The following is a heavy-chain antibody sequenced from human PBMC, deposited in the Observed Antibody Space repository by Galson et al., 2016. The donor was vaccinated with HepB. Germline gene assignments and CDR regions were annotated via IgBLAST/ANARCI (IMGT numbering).Heavy chain of an antibody. D-gene: IGHD3-22*01. CDR2: ISSGNNA. Sequence: SLRLSCAVSGFSVSQNYMTWVRQAPGKGLEWLSVISSGNNAYYADSVKGRLPISRDNLRNTLHLQINSLRAVDSSVYYCARAGSRVGYYLQFGFFDSWGQGALVTVSS. V-gene: IGHV3-53*01. CDR3: ARAGSRVGYYLQFGFFDS. J-gene: IGHJ4*02. CDR1: GFSVSQNY.